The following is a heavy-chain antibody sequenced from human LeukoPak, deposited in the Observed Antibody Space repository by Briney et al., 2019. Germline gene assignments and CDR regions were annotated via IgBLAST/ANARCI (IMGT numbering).Heavy chain of an antibody. CDR1: GFTFSNAW. D-gene: IGHD5-18*01. J-gene: IGHJ4*02. Sequence: GGSLRLSCAASGFTFSNAWMSWVRQAPGKGLEWVGRIKSKTDGGTTDYAAPVKGRFTISRDDSKNTLYLQMNSLKTEDTAVYYCTYPFGYSYETYDYWGQGTLVTVSS. CDR2: IKSKTDGGTT. CDR3: TYPFGYSYETYDY. V-gene: IGHV3-15*01.